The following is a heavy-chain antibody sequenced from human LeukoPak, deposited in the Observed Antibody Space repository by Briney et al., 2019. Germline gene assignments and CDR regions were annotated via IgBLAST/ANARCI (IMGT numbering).Heavy chain of an antibody. CDR2: IIPIFGTA. V-gene: IGHV1-69*05. Sequence: ASVKVSCKASGGTFSSYAISWVRQAPGQGLGWMGGIIPIFGTANYAQKFQGRVTMTRDTSTSTVYMELSSLRSEDTAVYYCARAPTGLGSGSYFFSLWGQGTLVTVSS. CDR3: ARAPTGLGSGSYFFSL. D-gene: IGHD3-10*01. CDR1: GGTFSSYA. J-gene: IGHJ4*02.